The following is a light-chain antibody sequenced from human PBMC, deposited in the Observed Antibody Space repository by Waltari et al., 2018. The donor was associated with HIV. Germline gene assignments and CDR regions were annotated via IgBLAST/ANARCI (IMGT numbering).Light chain of an antibody. J-gene: IGKJ5*01. Sequence: EIVLTQSPRSLSLSLGERGPISCRASQSLSSSDLVWYQQRPGQTPRLLIYGASNRATGIPDRFSGSGSGTDFTLTISRLEPEDFVVYYCQQDSNSLITFGQGTRLEIK. CDR2: GAS. CDR3: QQDSNSLIT. CDR1: QSLSSSD. V-gene: IGKV3-20*01.